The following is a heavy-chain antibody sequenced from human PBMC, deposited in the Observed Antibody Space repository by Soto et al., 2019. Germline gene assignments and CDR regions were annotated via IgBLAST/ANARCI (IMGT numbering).Heavy chain of an antibody. Sequence: SETLSLTCAVYGGSFSGYYWSWIRQPPGKVLEWIGEINHSGRINYNPSLKSRVTLSVDTSKNQFSLNLNSVTAADTAVYYCARGVYCSRTSCYWGMDVWGQGTTVTVSS. V-gene: IGHV4-34*01. D-gene: IGHD2-2*01. CDR3: ARGVYCSRTSCYWGMDV. CDR1: GGSFSGYY. CDR2: INHSGRI. J-gene: IGHJ6*02.